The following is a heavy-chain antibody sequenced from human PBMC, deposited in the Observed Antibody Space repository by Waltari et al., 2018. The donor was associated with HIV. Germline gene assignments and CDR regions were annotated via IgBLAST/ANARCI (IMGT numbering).Heavy chain of an antibody. D-gene: IGHD3-10*01. CDR2: IYPDDSDT. V-gene: IGHV5-51*01. Sequence: DVQLVQSGAELKKPGESLKIYCMGSGYSFTTNWIGWVRQMPGKGLDWMAIIYPDDSDTRDNPSFRGQVTISVDRSISTAHLSWRRLKTSDTGIYYCVTSAYGANSWIDYWGQGTPVTVSS. CDR3: VTSAYGANSWIDY. J-gene: IGHJ4*02. CDR1: GYSFTTNW.